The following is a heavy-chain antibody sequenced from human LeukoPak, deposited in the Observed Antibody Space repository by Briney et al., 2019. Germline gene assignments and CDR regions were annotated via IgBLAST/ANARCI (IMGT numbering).Heavy chain of an antibody. D-gene: IGHD3-9*01. J-gene: IGHJ3*02. V-gene: IGHV3-48*01. Sequence: GGSLRLSCAASGFTFSSYSMNWVRQAPGKGREWVSYISSSSSTIYYADSVKGRFTISRDNAKNSLYLQMNSLRAEDTAVYYCAEGPYYDILTGYSSDAFHIWGQGTVVTVSS. CDR1: GFTFSSYS. CDR3: AEGPYYDILTGYSSDAFHI. CDR2: ISSSSSTI.